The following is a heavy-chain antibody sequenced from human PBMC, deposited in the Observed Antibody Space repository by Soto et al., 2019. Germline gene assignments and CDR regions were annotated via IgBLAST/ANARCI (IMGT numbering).Heavy chain of an antibody. CDR2: IDPSDSYT. J-gene: IGHJ4*02. V-gene: IGHV5-10-1*01. CDR1: GYRFTNSW. Sequence: GASLKISCKGSGYRFTNSWITWVRQMPGKGLEWMGRIDPSDSYTNYSPSFQGHVTISVDKSSSTAYLQWSSLKASDTAIYYCARLGYGYYFDYWGQGTLVTVSS. D-gene: IGHD1-1*01. CDR3: ARLGYGYYFDY.